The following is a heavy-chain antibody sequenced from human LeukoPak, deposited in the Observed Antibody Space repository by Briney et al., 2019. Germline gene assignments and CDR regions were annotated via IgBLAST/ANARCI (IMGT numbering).Heavy chain of an antibody. CDR2: IYTSGST. Sequence: SETLSLTCTVSGGSISSGSYYWSWLRQPAGKGLEWIGRIYTSGSTNYNPSLKSRFTISVDTSKNQFSLKLSSVTAADTAVYYCARDSSDAPGWYGTGWFDPWGQGTLVTVSS. V-gene: IGHV4-61*02. CDR1: GGSISSGSYY. D-gene: IGHD6-19*01. J-gene: IGHJ5*02. CDR3: ARDSSDAPGWYGTGWFDP.